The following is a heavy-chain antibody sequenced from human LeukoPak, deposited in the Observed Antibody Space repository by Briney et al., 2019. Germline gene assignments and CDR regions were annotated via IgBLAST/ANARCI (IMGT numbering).Heavy chain of an antibody. CDR1: GLAFSTYA. D-gene: IGHD3/OR15-3a*01. Sequence: PGGSLGLSCAASGLAFSTYAMSWVRQVPGKGLEWVSAISRNGAGTYYADSVKGRFAISRDDSKNTLYLEMDSLRADDTAVYYCAKGDGLDGKFDYWGQGTLVTVSS. V-gene: IGHV3-23*01. CDR3: AKGDGLDGKFDY. CDR2: ISRNGAGT. J-gene: IGHJ4*02.